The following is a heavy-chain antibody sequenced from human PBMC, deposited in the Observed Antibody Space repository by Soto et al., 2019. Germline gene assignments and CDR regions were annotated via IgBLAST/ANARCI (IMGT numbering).Heavy chain of an antibody. Sequence: EVQLVESGGGLVEPGGSLRLSCAASGFTVNNDWFIWVRQAPGKGLEWVGRIKRDSDGGTRDYAAPVKGRISVSRDDSNNIVYLQMNSLKTEDTAIYYCATYIWGALHVWGQGTTVTVSS. V-gene: IGHV3-15*07. CDR1: GFTVNNDW. CDR2: IKRDSDGGTR. CDR3: ATYIWGALHV. D-gene: IGHD3-16*01. J-gene: IGHJ6*02.